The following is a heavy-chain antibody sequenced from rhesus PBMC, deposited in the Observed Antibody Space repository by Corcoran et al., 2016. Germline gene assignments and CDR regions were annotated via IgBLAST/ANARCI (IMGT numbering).Heavy chain of an antibody. CDR2: IYGGRGST. Sequence: QVQLQESGPGVVKPSETLSLTCAVSGGSISGYYLWSWIRQPPGKGLEWIGYIYGGRGSTSSNPSLNSRVIISIDTSKNQFSLKLSSVTAADTAVYYCARETGVLTALFDYWGQGVLVTVSS. J-gene: IGHJ4*01. CDR3: ARETGVLTALFDY. CDR1: GGSISGYYL. D-gene: IGHD2-15*01. V-gene: IGHV4S7*01.